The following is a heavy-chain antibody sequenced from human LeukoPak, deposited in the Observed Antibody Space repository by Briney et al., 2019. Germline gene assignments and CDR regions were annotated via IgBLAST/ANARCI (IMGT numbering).Heavy chain of an antibody. J-gene: IGHJ4*02. V-gene: IGHV4-4*07. CDR1: GGSISTYY. CDR2: IHPSGSA. Sequence: SETLSLTCSVSGGSISTYYGSWIRLSAGKGLEWIGRIHPSGSANYNPSLKSRVTMSIDTSKNQFSLKVTSVNAADTGVYYCARAVSGRFDYWGQGTLVTVSS. CDR3: ARAVSGRFDY. D-gene: IGHD6-19*01.